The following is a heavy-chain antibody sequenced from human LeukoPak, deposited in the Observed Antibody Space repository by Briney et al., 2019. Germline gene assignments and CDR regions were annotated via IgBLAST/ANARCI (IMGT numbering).Heavy chain of an antibody. Sequence: SETLSLTCTVSGGSISSCYWSWIRQPPGKGLEWIGYIYYSGSTNYNPSLKSRVTISVDTPKNQFSLKLSSVTAADTAVYYCARVLYGDYDSAWFDPWGQGTLVTVSS. CDR1: GGSISSCY. V-gene: IGHV4-59*01. D-gene: IGHD4-17*01. J-gene: IGHJ5*02. CDR3: ARVLYGDYDSAWFDP. CDR2: IYYSGST.